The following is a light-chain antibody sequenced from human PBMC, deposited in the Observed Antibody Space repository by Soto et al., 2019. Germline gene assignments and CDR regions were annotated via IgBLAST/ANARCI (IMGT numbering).Light chain of an antibody. CDR2: KAS. CDR1: QTISSW. V-gene: IGKV1-5*03. J-gene: IGKJ4*01. CDR3: QQYNSYLLT. Sequence: DIQMTQSPSTLSGSVGDRVTITCRASQTISSWLAWYQQKPGKAPKLLIYKASTLKSGVPSRFSGSGSGTEFTLTISSLQPDDFATYYCQQYNSYLLTFGGGTKVEIK.